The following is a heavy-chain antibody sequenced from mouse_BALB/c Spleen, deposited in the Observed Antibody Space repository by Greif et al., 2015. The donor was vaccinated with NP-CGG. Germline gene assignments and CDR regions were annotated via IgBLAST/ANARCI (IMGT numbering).Heavy chain of an antibody. J-gene: IGHJ4*01. CDR1: GFSFTSYG. CDR3: AREDGNYVGAMDY. V-gene: IGHV2-9*02. Sequence: VQLQQSGPGLVAPSQSLSITCTVSGFSFTSYGVHWVRQPPGKGLEWLGVIWAGGSTSYNSALMSRLSISKDNSKSQVFLKMNSLQTDDTAMYYCAREDGNYVGAMDYWGQGTSVTVSS. D-gene: IGHD2-1*01. CDR2: IWAGGST.